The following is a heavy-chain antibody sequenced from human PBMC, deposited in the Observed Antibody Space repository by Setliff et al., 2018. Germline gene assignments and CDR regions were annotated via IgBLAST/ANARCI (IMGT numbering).Heavy chain of an antibody. CDR3: AKQGDLAFDY. J-gene: IGHJ4*02. D-gene: IGHD3-16*01. CDR1: GYPFAGYF. Sequence: ASVKVSCKTSGYPFAGYFIYWMRQAPGQGLEWVGWIDPKSGRTKYAVKFQGRVTMTRDTSSSTIYMEVNSLTSDDTAVYFCAKQGDLAFDYWGQGTQVTVSS. V-gene: IGHV1-2*02. CDR2: IDPKSGRT.